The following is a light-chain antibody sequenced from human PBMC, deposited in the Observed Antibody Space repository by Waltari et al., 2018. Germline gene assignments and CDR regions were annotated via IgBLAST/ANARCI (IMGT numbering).Light chain of an antibody. CDR3: QQYGTSPWT. V-gene: IGKV3-20*01. J-gene: IGKJ1*01. Sequence: EIVLPQSPGTLSLSPGERATLSCRASQSVSSSYLAWFQQKPGQAPRLLIYGASNRATGIPDSFSGSGSGTDFTLTINRLEPEDFAVYFCQQYGTSPWTFGQGTKVEVK. CDR2: GAS. CDR1: QSVSSSY.